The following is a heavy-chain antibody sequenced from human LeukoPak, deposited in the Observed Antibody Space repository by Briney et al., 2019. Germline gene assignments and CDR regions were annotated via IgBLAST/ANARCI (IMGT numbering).Heavy chain of an antibody. V-gene: IGHV3-23*01. CDR2: ISGGADTT. CDR1: GFTFSSYA. CDR3: AKKDRSGWYSSFDY. D-gene: IGHD6-19*01. Sequence: PGGSLRLSCAASGFTFSSYAMSWVRQAPGKGLEWVSGISGGADTTYYADSVKGRFSISRDNSKNTLYLQMNSLRAEDTAVYYCAKKDRSGWYSSFDYWGQGTLVTVSS. J-gene: IGHJ4*02.